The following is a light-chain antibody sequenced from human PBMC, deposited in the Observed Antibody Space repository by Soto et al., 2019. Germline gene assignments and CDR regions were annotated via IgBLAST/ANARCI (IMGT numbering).Light chain of an antibody. Sequence: QSVLTQPASVSGSPGQSITISCTGTSSDIGAHTYVSWFQQHPGKVPKVIIYNVSTRPSGISDRFSGSKSGNTASLTISGLQDEDEADYYCSSYAGGVVVFGGGTKLTVL. CDR3: SSYAGGVVV. CDR1: SSDIGAHTY. V-gene: IGLV2-14*01. J-gene: IGLJ2*01. CDR2: NVS.